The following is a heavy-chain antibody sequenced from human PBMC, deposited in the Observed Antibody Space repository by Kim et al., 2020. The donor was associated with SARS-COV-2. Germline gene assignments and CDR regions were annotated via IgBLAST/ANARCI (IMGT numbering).Heavy chain of an antibody. CDR2: IYYSGST. Sequence: SETLSLTCTVSGGSISSSSYYWGWIRQPPGKGLEWIGSIYYSGSTYYNPSLKSRVTISVDTSKNQFSLKLSSVTAADTAVYYCASDDFWSGYMGGMDVWGQGTTVTVSS. CDR1: GGSISSSSYY. V-gene: IGHV4-39*01. J-gene: IGHJ6*02. D-gene: IGHD3-3*01. CDR3: ASDDFWSGYMGGMDV.